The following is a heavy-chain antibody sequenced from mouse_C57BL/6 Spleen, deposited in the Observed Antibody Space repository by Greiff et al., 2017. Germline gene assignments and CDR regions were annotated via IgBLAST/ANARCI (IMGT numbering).Heavy chain of an antibody. Sequence: QVHVKQPGAELVKPGASVKMSCKASGYTFTSYWITWVKQRPGQGLEWIGDIYPGSGSTNYNEKFKSKATLTVDTSSSTAYMQLSSLTSEDSAVYYCARWGYSNYGAMDYWGQGTSVTVSS. V-gene: IGHV1-55*01. CDR1: GYTFTSYW. CDR3: ARWGYSNYGAMDY. D-gene: IGHD2-5*01. J-gene: IGHJ4*01. CDR2: IYPGSGST.